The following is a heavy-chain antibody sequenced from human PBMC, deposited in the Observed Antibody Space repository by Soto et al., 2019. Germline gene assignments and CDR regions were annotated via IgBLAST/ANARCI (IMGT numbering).Heavy chain of an antibody. CDR3: ARDGIAAADPVDY. CDR1: GFTFSSYW. Sequence: EVQLVESGGGLVQPGGSLRLSCAASGFTFSSYWMHWGRQAPGKGLVWVSRINSDGSSTSYADSVNGRFTISRDNAKNTLYLQMNSLRAEDTAVYYCARDGIAAADPVDYWGQGTLVTVSS. J-gene: IGHJ4*02. CDR2: INSDGSST. V-gene: IGHV3-74*01. D-gene: IGHD6-13*01.